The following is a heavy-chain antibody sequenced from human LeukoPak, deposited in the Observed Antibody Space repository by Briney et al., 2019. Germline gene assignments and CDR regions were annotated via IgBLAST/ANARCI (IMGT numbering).Heavy chain of an antibody. Sequence: PSETLSLTCTVSGYSISSGYYWGWIRQPPGKGLEWIGSIYHSGSTYYNPSLKSRVTISVDTSKNQFSLKLSSVTAADTAVYYCARAYGSGSYWFGYWGQGTLVTVSS. V-gene: IGHV4-38-2*02. D-gene: IGHD3-10*01. CDR3: ARAYGSGSYWFGY. CDR1: GYSISSGYY. CDR2: IYHSGST. J-gene: IGHJ4*02.